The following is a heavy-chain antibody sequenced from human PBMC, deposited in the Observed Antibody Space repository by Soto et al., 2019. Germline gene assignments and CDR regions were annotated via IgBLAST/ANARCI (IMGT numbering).Heavy chain of an antibody. D-gene: IGHD5-12*01. V-gene: IGHV4-4*02. CDR3: VGHRGRTIDY. CDR2: ISHDGYT. Sequence: AETLSLTCAVSGDSLSSTNWGSYVRLPPEKGLEWIGEISHDGYTKYSPSLKSRVTILVNKANSQLSLKLNSVTAADTALYYCVGHRGRTIDYLGQGTLVTVS. CDR1: GDSLSSTNW. J-gene: IGHJ4*02.